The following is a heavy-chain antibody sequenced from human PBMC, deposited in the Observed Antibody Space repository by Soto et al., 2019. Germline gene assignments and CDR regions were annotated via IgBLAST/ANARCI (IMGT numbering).Heavy chain of an antibody. D-gene: IGHD3-16*01. J-gene: IGHJ6*02. CDR1: GFAFGGLA. Sequence: QVQLVESGGGVVQPGRSLRLSCAASGFAFGGLALHWVRQAPGKGLEWLAVILYDGRKTYYADSVKGRFTISRDDSNDTLYLQMNSLRDEDTAMYYCVRDGQGGHYYYGLDVWGQGIPVTVSS. V-gene: IGHV3-30*04. CDR2: ILYDGRKT. CDR3: VRDGQGGHYYYGLDV.